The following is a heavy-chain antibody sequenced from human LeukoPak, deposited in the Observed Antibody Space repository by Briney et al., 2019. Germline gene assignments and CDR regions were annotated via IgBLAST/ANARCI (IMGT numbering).Heavy chain of an antibody. CDR2: IWYDGSNK. CDR3: VKETYGDYSLPIFDY. J-gene: IGHJ4*02. CDR1: GFTFTSYG. D-gene: IGHD4-17*01. V-gene: IGHV3-30*02. Sequence: GGSLRLSCAASGFTFTSYGMHWVRQAPGKGLEWVAVIWYDGSNKYNTDSVKGRFTISRDNSKNTLYLQMSSLRAEDTAVYYCVKETYGDYSLPIFDYWGQGTLVTVSS.